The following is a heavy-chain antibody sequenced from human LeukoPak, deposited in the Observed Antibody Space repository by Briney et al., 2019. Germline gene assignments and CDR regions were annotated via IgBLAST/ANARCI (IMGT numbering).Heavy chain of an antibody. CDR1: GGSISGYY. V-gene: IGHV4-34*01. J-gene: IGHJ6*03. Sequence: SETLPLTCAVYGGSISGYYWSWIRQPPGKGLEWIGEINHSGSTNYNPSLKSRVTISVDTSKNQFSLNLSSVTAADTAVYYCARKTYYYDSSGYYPYYYYYYMDVWGKGTTVTVSS. CDR2: INHSGST. D-gene: IGHD3-22*01. CDR3: ARKTYYYDSSGYYPYYYYYYMDV.